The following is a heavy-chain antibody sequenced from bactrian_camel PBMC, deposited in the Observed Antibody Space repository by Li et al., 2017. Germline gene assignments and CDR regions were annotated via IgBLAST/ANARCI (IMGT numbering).Heavy chain of an antibody. Sequence: VQLVESGGDSVQAGGSLRLSCAASGFTDSRKFVSWFRQAPGKEREEVAGINSRGGLYYADSVEGRFTISQDNSKNTVYLQMNSLKPEDSAVYYCAAIIQCRANWNETRTYNYWGQGTQVTVS. CDR3: AAIIQCRANWNETRTYNY. D-gene: IGHD8*01. J-gene: IGHJ4*01. CDR1: GFTDSRKF. V-gene: IGHV3S40*01. CDR2: INSRGGL.